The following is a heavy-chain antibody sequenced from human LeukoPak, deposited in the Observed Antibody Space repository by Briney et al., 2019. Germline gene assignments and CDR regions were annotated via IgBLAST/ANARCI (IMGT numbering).Heavy chain of an antibody. D-gene: IGHD3-10*01. CDR2: INHSGST. CDR1: GGSFSGYY. V-gene: IGHV4-34*01. Sequence: PSETLSLTCAVYGGSFSGYYWSWIRQPPGKGLEWIGEINHSGSTNYNPSFKSRVTISVDTSKNQFSLKLSSVTAADTAVYYCARVDGSGAEDYWGQGTLVTVSS. J-gene: IGHJ4*02. CDR3: ARVDGSGAEDY.